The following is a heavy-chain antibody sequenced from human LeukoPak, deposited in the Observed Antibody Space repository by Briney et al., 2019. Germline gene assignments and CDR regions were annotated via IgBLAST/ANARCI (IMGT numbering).Heavy chain of an antibody. J-gene: IGHJ3*02. Sequence: PGGSLRLSCAASGFTFRSYGMHWVRQAPGKGLEWVAVISYDGSNKYYADSVKGRFTISRDNSKNTLYLQMNSLRAEDTAVYYCASSGRIKGDAFDIWGQGTMVTVSS. D-gene: IGHD1-26*01. V-gene: IGHV3-30*03. CDR1: GFTFRSYG. CDR3: ASSGRIKGDAFDI. CDR2: ISYDGSNK.